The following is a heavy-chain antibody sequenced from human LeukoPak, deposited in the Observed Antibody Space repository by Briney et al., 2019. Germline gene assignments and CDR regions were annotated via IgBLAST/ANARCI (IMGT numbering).Heavy chain of an antibody. V-gene: IGHV1-18*01. CDR3: ARVKWFGELLPSYYYYYYMDV. Sequence: VASVKVSCKASGYTFTSYGISWVRQAPGQRLEWMGWISAYNGNTNYAQKLQGRVTMTTDTSTSTAYMELRSLRSDDTAVYYCARVKWFGELLPSYYYYYYMDVWGKGTTVTISS. D-gene: IGHD3-10*01. J-gene: IGHJ6*03. CDR2: ISAYNGNT. CDR1: GYTFTSYG.